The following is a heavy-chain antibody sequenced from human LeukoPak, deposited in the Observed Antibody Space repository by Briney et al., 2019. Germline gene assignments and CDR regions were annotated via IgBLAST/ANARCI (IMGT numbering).Heavy chain of an antibody. V-gene: IGHV4-4*07. Sequence: PSETLSLTCTVSGGSIGSYYWSWIRQPAGKGLEWIGRIYTSGSTDYNPSLKSRVTMSVDTSKNQFSLKLTSVTAADTAVYYCARGIAAASERALDIWGQGTTVTVSS. CDR1: GGSIGSYY. D-gene: IGHD6-13*01. CDR2: IYTSGST. CDR3: ARGIAAASERALDI. J-gene: IGHJ3*02.